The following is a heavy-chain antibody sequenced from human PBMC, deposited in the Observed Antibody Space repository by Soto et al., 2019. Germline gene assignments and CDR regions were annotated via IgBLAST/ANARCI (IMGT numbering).Heavy chain of an antibody. CDR2: ISYDGSNK. D-gene: IGHD6-13*01. CDR1: AFTFSTYA. Sequence: QVQLVESGGGVVQPGRSLRLSCVASAFTFSTYAMHWVRQAPGKGLEWVAVISYDGSNKYYADSVKGRFTISRDTSKNTLYLQMNSLRAEDTAVYYWARSYSSSWDDAFDIWGQGTMVTVSS. J-gene: IGHJ3*02. V-gene: IGHV3-30-3*01. CDR3: ARSYSSSWDDAFDI.